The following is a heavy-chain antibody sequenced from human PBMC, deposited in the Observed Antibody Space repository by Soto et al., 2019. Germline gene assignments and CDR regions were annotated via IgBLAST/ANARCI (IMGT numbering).Heavy chain of an antibody. J-gene: IGHJ5*02. CDR3: ARLREYLEMATMTPWFDP. CDR2: IYPGDSDT. V-gene: IGHV5-51*01. CDR1: GYSFTSYW. Sequence: PGESLKISCKGSGYSFTSYWIGWVRQMPGKGLEWMGIIYPGDSDTRYSPSFQGQVTISADKSISTAYLQWSSLKASDTAMYYCARLREYLEMATMTPWFDPWGQGTLVTVSS. D-gene: IGHD5-12*01.